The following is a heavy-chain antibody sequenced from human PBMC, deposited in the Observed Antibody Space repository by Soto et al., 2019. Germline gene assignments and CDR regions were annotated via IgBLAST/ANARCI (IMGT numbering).Heavy chain of an antibody. CDR1: GYIFSNYY. CDR3: ARRGMSTIGFDT. Sequence: QVQLVQSGAEVKKPGTSVKVSCKASGYIFSNYYMHWVRQAPGQGLEWMGVFNPSGDATHYAQSFQGRVSVTRDTSTSTVYMELSTLTSEDTAVYYCARRGMSTIGFDTWGQGTLVTVSS. CDR2: FNPSGDAT. D-gene: IGHD1-1*01. J-gene: IGHJ3*02. V-gene: IGHV1-46*01.